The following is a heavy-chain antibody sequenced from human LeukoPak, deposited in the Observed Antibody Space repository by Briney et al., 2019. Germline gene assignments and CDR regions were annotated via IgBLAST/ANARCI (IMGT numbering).Heavy chain of an antibody. J-gene: IGHJ3*02. V-gene: IGHV3-11*01. CDR2: ISSSGSTV. D-gene: IGHD1-26*01. CDR1: GFTFSDYY. Sequence: GGSLRLSCTASGFTFSDYYMSWIRQAPGKGLEWVSYISSSGSTVWYADSVKGRFTISRDNAKSSLYLQMNSLRAEDTAVYYCARDSGSYSYDAYDIWDKGTMVTVSS. CDR3: ARDSGSYSYDAYDI.